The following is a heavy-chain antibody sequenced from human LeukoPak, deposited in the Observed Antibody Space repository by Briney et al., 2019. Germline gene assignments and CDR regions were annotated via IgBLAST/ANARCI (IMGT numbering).Heavy chain of an antibody. D-gene: IGHD3-16*01. Sequence: GGSLRLSCAGSGFSVSNYYMNWARQAPGKGLEWVSLIRGSGETFYADSVKGRFTISRDNSKNTMYLQMNRLRVEDTAVYFCARDRAVTQVWVEFDSWGQGTLVTVSS. CDR2: IRGSGET. CDR1: GFSVSNYY. V-gene: IGHV3-66*03. J-gene: IGHJ5*01. CDR3: ARDRAVTQVWVEFDS.